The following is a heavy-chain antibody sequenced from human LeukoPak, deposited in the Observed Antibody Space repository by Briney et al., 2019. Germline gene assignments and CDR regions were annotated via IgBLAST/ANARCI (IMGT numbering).Heavy chain of an antibody. CDR1: GYSFTSYW. CDR3: ARRGDRPVGSYYSYMDV. CDR2: IYPGYSDT. J-gene: IGHJ6*03. D-gene: IGHD1-26*01. V-gene: IGHV5-51*01. Sequence: GESLKISCKGSGYSFTSYWIGWVRPMPGKGLEWMGMIYPGYSDTRYSPSFQGQVTLSDDQFLRPALLQCGSLKASDTAMYYCARRGDRPVGSYYSYMDVWGKGTTVTVSS.